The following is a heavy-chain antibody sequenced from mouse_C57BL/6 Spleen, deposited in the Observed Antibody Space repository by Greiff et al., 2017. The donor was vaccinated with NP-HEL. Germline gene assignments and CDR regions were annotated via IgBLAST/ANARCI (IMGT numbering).Heavy chain of an antibody. Sequence: EVKLVESGGGLVKPGGSLKLSCAASGFTFSSYAMSWVRQTPEKRLEWVATISDGGSYTYYPDNVKGRFTISRDNAKNNLYLQMSHLKSEDTAMYYCARPPSYGSSSWFAYWGQGTLVTVSA. CDR2: ISDGGSYT. CDR1: GFTFSSYA. V-gene: IGHV5-4*03. CDR3: ARPPSYGSSSWFAY. D-gene: IGHD1-1*01. J-gene: IGHJ3*01.